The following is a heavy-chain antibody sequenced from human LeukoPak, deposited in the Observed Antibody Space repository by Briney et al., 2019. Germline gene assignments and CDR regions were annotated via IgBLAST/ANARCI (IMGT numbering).Heavy chain of an antibody. CDR3: LSDLLGV. J-gene: IGHJ4*02. CDR2: ISSSGGST. V-gene: IGHV3-64*01. D-gene: IGHD1-26*01. CDR1: GFTFSTYA. Sequence: PGGSLRLSCAASGFTFSTYAMHWVRQAPGKGLEYLSGISSSGGSTCYAYSVKGRFTISRDNAKNSLSLQMNSLRAEDTAVYFCLSDLLGVWGQGTLVIVSS.